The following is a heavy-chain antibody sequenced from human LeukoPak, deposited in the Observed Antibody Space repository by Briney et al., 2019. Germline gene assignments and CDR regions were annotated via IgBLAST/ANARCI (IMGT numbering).Heavy chain of an antibody. Sequence: GASVKVSCKASGYTFTSYGISWVRQAPGQGLEWMGWISAYNGNTNYAQKLQGRVTMTTDTSTSTAYMELRSLRSDDTAVYYCARGNRLAYYDFWSGYSHLLDYWGQGILVTISS. V-gene: IGHV1-18*01. D-gene: IGHD3-3*01. J-gene: IGHJ4*02. CDR3: ARGNRLAYYDFWSGYSHLLDY. CDR2: ISAYNGNT. CDR1: GYTFTSYG.